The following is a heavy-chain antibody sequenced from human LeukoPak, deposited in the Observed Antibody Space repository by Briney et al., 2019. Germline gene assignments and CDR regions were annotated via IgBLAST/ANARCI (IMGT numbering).Heavy chain of an antibody. V-gene: IGHV3-30*18. D-gene: IGHD1-26*01. CDR2: VGNTGQAK. Sequence: PGSSLRLSCVASGFTFSSLAIHWVRQAPGKGLEWVAVVGNTGQAKFYSDSVRGRFTISKDSSQNTVYLEMNSLRDDDTGVYYCAKEGGWESWYFDLWGRGALITVSS. CDR1: GFTFSSLA. CDR3: AKEGGWESWYFDL. J-gene: IGHJ2*01.